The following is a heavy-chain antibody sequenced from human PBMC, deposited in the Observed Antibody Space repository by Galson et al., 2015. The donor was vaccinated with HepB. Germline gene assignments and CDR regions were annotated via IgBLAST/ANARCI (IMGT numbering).Heavy chain of an antibody. CDR3: ARAWYDSSGYYFPGY. CDR2: IWYDGSNK. V-gene: IGHV3-33*01. J-gene: IGHJ4*02. D-gene: IGHD3-22*01. Sequence: SLRLSCAASGFTFSSYGMHWVRQAPGKGLEWVAVIWYDGSNKYYADSVKGRFTISRDNSKNTLYLQMNSLRAEDTAVYYCARAWYDSSGYYFPGYWGQGTLVTVSS. CDR1: GFTFSSYG.